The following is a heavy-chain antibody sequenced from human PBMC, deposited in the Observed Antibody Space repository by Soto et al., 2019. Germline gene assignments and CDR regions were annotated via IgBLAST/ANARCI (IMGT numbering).Heavy chain of an antibody. CDR2: MNPNSGNT. V-gene: IGHV1-8*01. Sequence: ASVKVSCKASGYTFTSYDINWVRQATGQGLEWMGWMNPNSGNTGYAQKFQGRVTMTRNTSISTAYMELISLRSEDTAVYFCASLTITPPNVAYWGQGTLVTVSS. CDR1: GYTFTSYD. J-gene: IGHJ4*02. D-gene: IGHD1-20*01. CDR3: ASLTITPPNVAY.